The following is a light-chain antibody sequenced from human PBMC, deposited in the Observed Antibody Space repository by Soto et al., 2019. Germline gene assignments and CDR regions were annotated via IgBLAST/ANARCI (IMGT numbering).Light chain of an antibody. Sequence: DIVMTQSPDSLAVSLGERATINCKSSQSVLYNSDNKNYLAWYQQKPGQPPKLLIYWASTRDSGVPDRFSGSGSGADFTLTISCLQAEDVAVYYCQQYYTTLTFGGGTKVEIK. CDR3: QQYYTTLT. CDR2: WAS. V-gene: IGKV4-1*01. J-gene: IGKJ4*01. CDR1: QSVLYNSDNKNY.